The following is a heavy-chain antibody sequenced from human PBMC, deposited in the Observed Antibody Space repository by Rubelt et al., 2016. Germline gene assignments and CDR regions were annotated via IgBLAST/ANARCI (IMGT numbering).Heavy chain of an antibody. CDR2: IWSDGSDK. CDR3: ASGSSSQH. D-gene: IGHD6-13*01. J-gene: IGHJ1*01. CDR1: SDNF. Sequence: SDNFMTWVRQAPGKGLEWVAVIWSDGSDKYYADSVKGRFTISRDNSKNTLYLQMNTLRAEDTAVYYCASGSSSQHWGQGTLVTVSS. V-gene: IGHV3-33*01.